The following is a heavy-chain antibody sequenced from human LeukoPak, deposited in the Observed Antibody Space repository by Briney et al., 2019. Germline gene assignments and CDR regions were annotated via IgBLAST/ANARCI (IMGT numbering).Heavy chain of an antibody. CDR2: ISAYNGNT. CDR3: ASSSVVTAIPRDWYFDL. D-gene: IGHD2-21*02. J-gene: IGHJ2*01. CDR1: GYTFTSYG. V-gene: IGHV1-18*01. Sequence: ASVKVSCKASGYTFTSYGISWVRQAPGQGLEWMGWISAYNGNTNYAQKLQGRVTMTRDTSTSTVYMELSSLRSEDTAVYYCASSSVVTAIPRDWYFDLWGRGTLVTVSS.